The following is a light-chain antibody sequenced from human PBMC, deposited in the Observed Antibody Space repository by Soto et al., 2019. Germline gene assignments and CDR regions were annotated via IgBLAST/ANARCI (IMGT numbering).Light chain of an antibody. CDR2: GAS. CDR3: QHYRTS. J-gene: IGKJ4*01. V-gene: IGKV3-20*01. CDR1: QAVSSSY. Sequence: EIVLTQSPGTLSLSPGEIATLSCRASQAVSSSYLAWYQQKPGQPPRPLIYGASSRATCIQDRFSGSGSGTDFTLTITRLESEDFAVYYCQHYRTSFGGGTKVEIK.